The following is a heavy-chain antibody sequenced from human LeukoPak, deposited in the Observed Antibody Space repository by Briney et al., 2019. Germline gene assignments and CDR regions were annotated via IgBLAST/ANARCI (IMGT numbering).Heavy chain of an antibody. CDR1: GYTFTSYG. V-gene: IGHV1-8*01. D-gene: IGHD7-27*01. J-gene: IGHJ4*02. CDR2: MSPNSGDT. Sequence: ASVKVSCKASGYTFTSYGFNWVRRATGQRPEWMGWMSPNSGDTGYAQKFQDRVTMTRNTSISTAYMELSSLRSDDTAVYYCARGPPNWGYDYWGPGTLVTVST. CDR3: ARGPPNWGYDY.